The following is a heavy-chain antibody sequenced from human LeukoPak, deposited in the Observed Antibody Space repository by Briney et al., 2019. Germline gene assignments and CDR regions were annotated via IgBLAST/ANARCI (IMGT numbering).Heavy chain of an antibody. CDR3: ARDSPLYGRYYFDY. CDR2: INPSGGST. D-gene: IGHD2-8*01. Sequence: ASVKVSCKASGYSFTSYYMHWVRQAPGQGLEWMGIINPSGGSTSYAQKFQGRVTMTRDMSTSTVYMELSSLRSDDTAVYFCARDSPLYGRYYFDYWGQGTLVTVSS. V-gene: IGHV1-46*01. J-gene: IGHJ4*02. CDR1: GYSFTSYY.